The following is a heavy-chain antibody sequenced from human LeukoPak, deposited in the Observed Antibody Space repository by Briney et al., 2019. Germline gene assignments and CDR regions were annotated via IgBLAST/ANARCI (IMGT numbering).Heavy chain of an antibody. V-gene: IGHV4-4*07. CDR1: GGPISSYY. D-gene: IGHD3-10*01. CDR3: ASPGGSGLRAFDI. J-gene: IGHJ3*02. CDR2: IYTSGST. Sequence: SETLSLTCTVSGGPISSYYWSWIRQPAGKGLEWIGRIYTSGSTNYNPPLKSRVTMPVDTSKNQFSLKLSSVTAADTAVYYCASPGGSGLRAFDIWGQGTMVTVSS.